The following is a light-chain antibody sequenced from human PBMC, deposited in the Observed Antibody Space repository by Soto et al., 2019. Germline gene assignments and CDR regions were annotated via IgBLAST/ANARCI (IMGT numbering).Light chain of an antibody. CDR1: QGINNW. V-gene: IGKV1-12*01. CDR2: TVS. CDR3: KQSSAFPLT. Sequence: DIQMTQSPSSVSASVGDRVTITCRASQGINNWLAWYQQKPGKAPELLIYTVSYLQSGVPSRFIGSGSGTDFTLTISSLQPEDFATYFCKQSSAFPLTFGGGPKVEIK. J-gene: IGKJ4*01.